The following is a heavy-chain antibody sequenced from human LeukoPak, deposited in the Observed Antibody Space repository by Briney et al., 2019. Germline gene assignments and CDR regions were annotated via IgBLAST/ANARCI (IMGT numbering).Heavy chain of an antibody. CDR1: GFTFSIYA. Sequence: GGSLRLSCAASGFTFSIYAMNWVRQAPGKGLEWVAVISYDGSNKYYADSVKGRFTISRDNSKNTLYLQMNSLRAEDTAVYYCAKVLGDPDYWGQGTLVTVSS. CDR2: ISYDGSNK. V-gene: IGHV3-30*18. D-gene: IGHD4-17*01. J-gene: IGHJ4*02. CDR3: AKVLGDPDY.